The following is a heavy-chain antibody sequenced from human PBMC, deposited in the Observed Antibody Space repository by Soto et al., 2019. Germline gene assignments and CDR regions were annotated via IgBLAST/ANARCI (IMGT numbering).Heavy chain of an antibody. CDR1: GFTFNLFT. CDR3: ARGNLDV. D-gene: IGHD1-1*01. CDR2: VSHVDDNK. V-gene: IGHV3-30-3*01. Sequence: GGSLRLSCAASGFTFNLFTFHWVRQAPGGGLEWVAVVSHVDDNKFYADSVKGRFTISRDNSKNTLYLQMNNLRTEDTALYYCARGNLDVWGQGTTVTVS. J-gene: IGHJ6*02.